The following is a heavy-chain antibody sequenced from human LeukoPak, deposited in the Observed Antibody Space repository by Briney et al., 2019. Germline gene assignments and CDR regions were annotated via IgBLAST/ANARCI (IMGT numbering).Heavy chain of an antibody. D-gene: IGHD3-9*01. V-gene: IGHV3-66*01. J-gene: IGHJ4*02. CDR3: ARDLTGLTGYLN. Sequence: PGGSLRLSCAASGFTVSSNYMSWVRQAPGKGLGWVSVIYSGGSTYYADSVKGRFTISRDNSKNTLYLQMNSLRAEDTAVYYCARDLTGLTGYLNWGQGTLVTVSS. CDR2: IYSGGST. CDR1: GFTVSSNY.